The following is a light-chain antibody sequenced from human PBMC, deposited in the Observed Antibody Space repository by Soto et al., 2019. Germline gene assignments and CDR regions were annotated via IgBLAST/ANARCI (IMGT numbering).Light chain of an antibody. CDR3: QSYDSGLSAVV. Sequence: QSVLTQPPSVSGAPGQRVTISCTGTSYNIGAGYDVNWYQHLPGAAPKLLIYTNGNRPSGVPDRFSGSKSGTSASLAITGLQAEDEADYYCQSYDSGLSAVVFGGGTKLTVL. CDR1: SYNIGAGYD. J-gene: IGLJ2*01. CDR2: TNG. V-gene: IGLV1-40*01.